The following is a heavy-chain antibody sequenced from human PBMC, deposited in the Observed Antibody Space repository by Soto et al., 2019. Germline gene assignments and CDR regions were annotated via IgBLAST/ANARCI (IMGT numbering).Heavy chain of an antibody. V-gene: IGHV1-3*01. CDR2: INAGNGNT. CDR3: ARWFSNGELKFLGYYYYGMDV. D-gene: IGHD3-10*01. CDR1: GYTFTSYA. J-gene: IGHJ6*02. Sequence: QVPLVQSGAEVKKPGASVKVSCKASGYTFTSYAMHWVRQAPGQRLEWMGWINAGNGNTKYSQKFQGRVTITRDTAASTAYMELSSLRSEDTAVYYCARWFSNGELKFLGYYYYGMDVWGQGTTVTVSS.